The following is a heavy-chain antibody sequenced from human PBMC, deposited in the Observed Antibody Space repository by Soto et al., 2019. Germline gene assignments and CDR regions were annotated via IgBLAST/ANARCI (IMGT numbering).Heavy chain of an antibody. Sequence: SETLSLTCTVSGGSISSYYWSWIRQPPGKGLEWIGYIYYSGSTNYNPSLKGRVTISVDTSKNQFSLKLSSVTAADTAVYYCARSALAGAGTVAFDIWGQGTMVTVSS. D-gene: IGHD6-13*01. J-gene: IGHJ3*02. CDR2: IYYSGST. V-gene: IGHV4-59*01. CDR3: ARSALAGAGTVAFDI. CDR1: GGSISSYY.